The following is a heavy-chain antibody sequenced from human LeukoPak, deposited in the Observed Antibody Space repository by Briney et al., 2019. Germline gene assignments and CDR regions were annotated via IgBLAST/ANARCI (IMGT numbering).Heavy chain of an antibody. CDR1: GYSFTSYW. Sequence: GESLKISCKGSGYSFTSYWIGWVRQMPGKGLEWMGIIYPGDSETRYSPSFQGQVTISADKSITTAYLQWSSLKASDTAMYYCARHVVPYSSGLTGFDYWGQGTLVTVSS. V-gene: IGHV5-51*01. J-gene: IGHJ4*02. CDR2: IYPGDSET. CDR3: ARHVVPYSSGLTGFDY. D-gene: IGHD6-19*01.